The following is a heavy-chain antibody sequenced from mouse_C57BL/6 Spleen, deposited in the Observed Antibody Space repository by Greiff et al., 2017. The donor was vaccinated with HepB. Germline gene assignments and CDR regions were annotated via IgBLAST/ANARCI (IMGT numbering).Heavy chain of an antibody. V-gene: IGHV1-55*01. CDR1: GYTFTSYW. CDR2: IYPGSGST. Sequence: QVQLQQSGAELVKPGASVKMSCKASGYTFTSYWITWVKQRPGQGLEWIGDIYPGSGSTNYNEKFKSKATLTVDTSSSTAYMQLSSLTSEDSAVYYCARTTVVAPYYFDYWGQGTTLTVSS. CDR3: ARTTVVAPYYFDY. D-gene: IGHD1-1*01. J-gene: IGHJ2*01.